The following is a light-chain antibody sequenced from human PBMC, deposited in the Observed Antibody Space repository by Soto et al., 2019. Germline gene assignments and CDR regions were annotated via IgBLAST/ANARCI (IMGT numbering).Light chain of an antibody. J-gene: IGKJ2*01. Sequence: EIVLTQSPGTQSLSPGERATLSCRASQSCSSSYLAWYQQKPGQAPRLLIYGASSRATGIPDRFSGSGSGTDFTLTISRLEPEDFAVYYCQQYGSSPPYTFGQGTKLEIK. CDR2: GAS. CDR1: QSCSSSY. CDR3: QQYGSSPPYT. V-gene: IGKV3-20*01.